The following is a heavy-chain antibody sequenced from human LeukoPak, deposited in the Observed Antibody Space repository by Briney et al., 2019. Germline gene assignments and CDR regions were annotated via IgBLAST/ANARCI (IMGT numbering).Heavy chain of an antibody. CDR1: GGSFSGYY. Sequence: SETLCLTCAVYGGSFSGYYWSWIRQPPGKGLEWIGEINHSGSANYNPSLKSRVTISVDTSKNQFSLKLSSVTAADTAVYYCASNLVGASDYYFDYWGQGTLVTVSS. J-gene: IGHJ4*02. CDR2: INHSGSA. CDR3: ASNLVGASDYYFDY. D-gene: IGHD1-26*01. V-gene: IGHV4-34*01.